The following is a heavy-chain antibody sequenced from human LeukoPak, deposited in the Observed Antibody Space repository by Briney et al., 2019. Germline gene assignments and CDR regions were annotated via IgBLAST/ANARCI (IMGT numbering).Heavy chain of an antibody. V-gene: IGHV3-9*01. CDR1: GFTFDDYA. D-gene: IGHD1-1*01. CDR2: ISWNSGSI. J-gene: IGHJ4*02. Sequence: GGSLRLSCSASGFTFDDYAMHWVRQAPGKGLEWVSGISWNSGSIGYADSVKGRFTISRDNAKNSRYLQMNSLRAEDTALYYCAKVERAGVGYWGQGTLVTVSS. CDR3: AKVERAGVGY.